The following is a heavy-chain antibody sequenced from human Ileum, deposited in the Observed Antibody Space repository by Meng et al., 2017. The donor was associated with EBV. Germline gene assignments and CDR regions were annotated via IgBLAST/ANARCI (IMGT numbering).Heavy chain of an antibody. D-gene: IGHD2-21*02. CDR1: GGSITSYSYY. CDR3: ARRDTAWFDP. Sequence: QEPDPGLGKSSETMSLSSSASGGSITSYSYYWGWIRQPPGKGLEWIATIYHTGSTYYNPSLKSRVTISVDTSKNEFSLKVTSVTAADTALYYCARRDTAWFDPWGRGTLVTVSS. V-gene: IGHV4-39*01. J-gene: IGHJ5*02. CDR2: IYHTGST.